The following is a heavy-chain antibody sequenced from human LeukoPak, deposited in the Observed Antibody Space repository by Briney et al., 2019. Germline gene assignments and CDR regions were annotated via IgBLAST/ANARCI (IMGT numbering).Heavy chain of an antibody. D-gene: IGHD3-3*01. CDR1: GDSISSGGYS. V-gene: IGHV4-30-2*01. CDR2: IYQNGST. Sequence: PSETLSLTCAVSGDSISSGGYSWSWIRQPPGKGLEWIGYIYQNGSTYYNPSLKSRVTISVDRSRNQFSLKLSSVTAADTAVYYCARGHDFWSGYHTLRPNYYFDYWGQGTLVTVSS. J-gene: IGHJ4*02. CDR3: ARGHDFWSGYHTLRPNYYFDY.